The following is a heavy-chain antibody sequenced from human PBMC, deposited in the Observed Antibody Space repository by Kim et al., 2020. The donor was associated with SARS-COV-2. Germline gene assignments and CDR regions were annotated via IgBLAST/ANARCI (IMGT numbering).Heavy chain of an antibody. V-gene: IGHV4-61*01. CDR2: IFYTGST. J-gene: IGHJ2*01. CDR1: GGSVSGFSYY. Sequence: SETLSLTCTVSGGSVSGFSYYWVRIRQPPGKGLDCLGYIFYTGSTNYNPSLMSRVSISVDTSKNQFSLNLMSVTAADTAVYYCARDGGQKYWYFHLWGRGTPVTVSS. CDR3: ARDGGQKYWYFHL. D-gene: IGHD3-10*01.